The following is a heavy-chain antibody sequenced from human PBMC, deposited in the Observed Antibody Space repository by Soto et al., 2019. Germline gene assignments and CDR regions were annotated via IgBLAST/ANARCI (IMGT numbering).Heavy chain of an antibody. CDR3: ARDQNSAGGYCSSTSCYYYYYGMDV. D-gene: IGHD2-2*01. Sequence: ASVKVSCKASGYTFTSYYMHWVRQAPGQGLEWMGIINPSGGSTSYAQKFQGRVTMTRDTSTSTVYMELSSLRSEDTAVYYCARDQNSAGGYCSSTSCYYYYYGMDVWGQGTTVTVSS. CDR2: INPSGGST. J-gene: IGHJ6*02. CDR1: GYTFTSYY. V-gene: IGHV1-46*03.